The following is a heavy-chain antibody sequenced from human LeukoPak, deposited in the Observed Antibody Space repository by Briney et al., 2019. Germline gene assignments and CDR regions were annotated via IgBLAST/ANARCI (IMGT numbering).Heavy chain of an antibody. D-gene: IGHD3-22*01. CDR3: ARDTYYYDSSGYVSGAFDI. CDR2: ISAYNGNT. J-gene: IGHJ3*02. Sequence: ASVKVSCKASGYTFTSYGISWVRQAPGQGLEWMGWISAYNGNTNYAQKLQGRVTMTTDTSTSTAYMELRSLRSDDTAVYYCARDTYYYDSSGYVSGAFDIWGQGRMVTVSS. V-gene: IGHV1-18*01. CDR1: GYTFTSYG.